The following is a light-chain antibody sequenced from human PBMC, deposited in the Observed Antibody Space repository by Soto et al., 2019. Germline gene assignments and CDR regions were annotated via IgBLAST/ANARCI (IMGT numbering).Light chain of an antibody. CDR2: DAS. V-gene: IGKV3-11*01. J-gene: IGKJ4*01. Sequence: EIVLTQSPATLSLSPGERATLSCRASQSVSSYLAWYQQKPGQAPRLLIYDASNRATGLPGRFSSSWSGTDITLTISILEPEDFAVYYCQQRSNWLTFGGGTKVEIK. CDR3: QQRSNWLT. CDR1: QSVSSY.